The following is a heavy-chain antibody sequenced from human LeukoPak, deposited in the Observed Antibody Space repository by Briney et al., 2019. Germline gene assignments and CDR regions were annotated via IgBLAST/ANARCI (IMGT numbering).Heavy chain of an antibody. CDR2: IYYSGST. J-gene: IGHJ4*02. D-gene: IGHD4-23*01. V-gene: IGHV4-59*01. Sequence: SETLSLTCTVSGGSISSYYWSWIRQPPGKGLEWIGYIYYSGSTNYNPSLKSRVTISVDTSKNQFSLKLSSVTAADTAVYYCARDRLGGIFDYWGQGTLVTVSS. CDR1: GGSISSYY. CDR3: ARDRLGGIFDY.